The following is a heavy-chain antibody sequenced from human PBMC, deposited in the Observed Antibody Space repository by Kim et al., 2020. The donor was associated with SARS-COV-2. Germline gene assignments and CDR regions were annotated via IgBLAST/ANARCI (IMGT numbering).Heavy chain of an antibody. V-gene: IGHV3-30*01. CDR3: ARGGKGSYYYGMDV. Sequence: AGSGKSRFTISRDNSKNTLYLQMNSLRAEDTAVYYWARGGKGSYYYGMDVWGQGTTVTVSS. D-gene: IGHD5-12*01. J-gene: IGHJ6*02.